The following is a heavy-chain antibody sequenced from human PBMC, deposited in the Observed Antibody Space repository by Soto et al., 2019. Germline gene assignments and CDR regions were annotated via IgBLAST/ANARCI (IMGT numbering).Heavy chain of an antibody. V-gene: IGHV5-10-1*01. CDR3: ARLYASSSPRLDP. CDR2: IDPSDSYT. Sequence: GESLEISCKASGYNFGTYWITWVRQKTGKGLEWMGKIDPSDSYTNYSPSFQGHVTISADKSITTAYLQWSSLKASDTAVYYCARLYASSSPRLDPWGQGTLVTVSS. D-gene: IGHD6-6*01. CDR1: GYNFGTYW. J-gene: IGHJ5*02.